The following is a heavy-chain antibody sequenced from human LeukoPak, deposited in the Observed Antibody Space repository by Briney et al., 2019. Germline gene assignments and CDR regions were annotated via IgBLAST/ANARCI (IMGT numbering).Heavy chain of an antibody. J-gene: IGHJ6*03. CDR2: IYTSGST. V-gene: IGHV4-4*07. CDR3: ARDGGPGYYGSGSHYYYMDV. CDR1: GGSISSYY. D-gene: IGHD3-10*01. Sequence: SETLSLTCTVSGGSISSYYWSWIRQPAGKGLEWIGRIYTSGSTNYNPSLKSRVTMSVDTSKNQFSLKLSSVTAADTAVYYCARDGGPGYYGSGSHYYYMDVWGKGTTVTISS.